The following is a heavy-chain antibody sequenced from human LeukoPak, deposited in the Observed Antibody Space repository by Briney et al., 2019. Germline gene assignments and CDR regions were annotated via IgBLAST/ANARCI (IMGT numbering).Heavy chain of an antibody. CDR3: TRDHLYGSGSRDY. V-gene: IGHV3-49*04. J-gene: IGHJ4*02. CDR2: IRSKAHGGTT. Sequence: GGSLRLSCAASGFTFSRYWMNWVRLAPGKGLEWVGFIRSKAHGGTTEYAASVKGRFTISRDDSKSIAYLQMNSLKTEDTAVYYCTRDHLYGSGSRDYWGQGTLVTVSS. CDR1: GFTFSRYW. D-gene: IGHD3-10*01.